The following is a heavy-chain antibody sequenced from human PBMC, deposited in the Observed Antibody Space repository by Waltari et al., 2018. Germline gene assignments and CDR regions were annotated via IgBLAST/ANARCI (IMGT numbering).Heavy chain of an antibody. J-gene: IGHJ6*03. Sequence: QVQLVQSGAEVKKPGSSVTVSCKAAGGTFSSYAISWVRQAPGQGLEWMGGIIPIFGTANYAQKFQGRVTITADESTSTAYMELSSLRSEDTAVYYCAREETRYCSSTSCSYYYYMDVWGKGTTVTVSS. CDR3: AREETRYCSSTSCSYYYYMDV. V-gene: IGHV1-69*01. D-gene: IGHD2-2*01. CDR2: IIPIFGTA. CDR1: GGTFSSYA.